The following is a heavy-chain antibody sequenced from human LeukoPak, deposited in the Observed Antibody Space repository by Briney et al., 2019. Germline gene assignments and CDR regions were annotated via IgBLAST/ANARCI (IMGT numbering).Heavy chain of an antibody. CDR1: GFTFDDYA. V-gene: IGHV3-9*01. CDR3: AKAMGSRSGYAIDY. Sequence: GGSLRLSCAASGFTFDDYAMHWVRQAPGKGPEWVSGISWNSGSIGYADSVKGRFTISRDNAKNSLYLQMNSLRAEDTASYYCAKAMGSRSGYAIDYWGQGTLVTVSS. CDR2: ISWNSGSI. D-gene: IGHD5-12*01. J-gene: IGHJ4*02.